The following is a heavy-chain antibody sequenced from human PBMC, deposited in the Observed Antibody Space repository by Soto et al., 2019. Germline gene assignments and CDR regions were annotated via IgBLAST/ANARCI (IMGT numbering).Heavy chain of an antibody. CDR2: IYHSGST. J-gene: IGHJ5*02. CDR1: GGSISSGGYS. V-gene: IGHV4-30-2*01. Sequence: PSETLSLTCAVSGGSISSGGYSWSWIRQPPGKGLEWIGYIYHSGSTYYNPSLKSRVTISVDRSKNQFSLKLSSVTAADTAVYYCARGRDYDFWSGPRWFDPWGQGTLVTVSS. D-gene: IGHD3-3*01. CDR3: ARGRDYDFWSGPRWFDP.